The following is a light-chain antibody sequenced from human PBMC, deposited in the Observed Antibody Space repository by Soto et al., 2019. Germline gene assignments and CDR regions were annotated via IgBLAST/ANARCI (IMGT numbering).Light chain of an antibody. J-gene: IGKJ2*01. V-gene: IGKV1-5*03. CDR2: KAS. CDR1: QSISSW. CDR3: QQYNTYSHT. Sequence: DIQMTQSPSTLSASVGDRVTITCRASQSISSWLAWYQQKPGKAPNLLIYKASSFESGVPPRFSGSGSGTEFTLTISSLQPDDFATYYCQQYNTYSHTFGQGTKLEIK.